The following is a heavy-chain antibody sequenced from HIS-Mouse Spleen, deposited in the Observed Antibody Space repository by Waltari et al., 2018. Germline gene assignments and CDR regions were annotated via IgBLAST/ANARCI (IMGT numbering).Heavy chain of an antibody. CDR3: TTLIVIHAGIAVAGDFDY. J-gene: IGHJ4*02. V-gene: IGHV1-8*01. CDR2: MNPNSGNT. CDR1: GYTFPSYD. Sequence: QVQLVQSGAEVKKPGSSVKVPCKASGYTFPSYDINWWRKATGPGLEWMGWMNPNSGNTGYAQKFKGRVTMTRNTSISTAYMELSSLRSEDTAVYYCTTLIVIHAGIAVAGDFDYWGQGTLVTVSS. D-gene: IGHD6-19*01.